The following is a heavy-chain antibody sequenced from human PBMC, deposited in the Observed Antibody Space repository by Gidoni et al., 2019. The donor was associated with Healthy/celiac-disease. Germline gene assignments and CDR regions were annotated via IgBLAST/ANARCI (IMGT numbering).Heavy chain of an antibody. D-gene: IGHD1-26*01. CDR1: GFTFSNAW. V-gene: IGHV3-15*01. CDR3: TTENSGSYYSWHYYYGMDV. Sequence: EVQLVESGGGLVKPGGSLRLSCAASGFTFSNAWMSWVRQAPGKGLEWVGRIKSKTDGGTTDYAAPVKGRFTISRDDSKNTLYLQMNSLKTEDTAVYYCTTENSGSYYSWHYYYGMDVWGQGTTVTVSS. J-gene: IGHJ6*02. CDR2: IKSKTDGGTT.